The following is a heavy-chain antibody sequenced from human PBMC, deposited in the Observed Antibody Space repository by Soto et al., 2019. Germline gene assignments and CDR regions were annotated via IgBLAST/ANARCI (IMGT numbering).Heavy chain of an antibody. CDR2: INHSGST. Sequence: QVQLQQWGAGLLKPSETLSLTCAVYGGSFSGYYWSWIRQPPGKGLEWIGEINHSGSTNYNPSLKSRVTTSVDTSKNQFSLKLSSVTAADTAVYYCARRVLRFLDWHLRYNWFDPWGQGTLVTVSS. CDR3: ARRVLRFLDWHLRYNWFDP. D-gene: IGHD3-3*01. J-gene: IGHJ5*02. V-gene: IGHV4-34*01. CDR1: GGSFSGYY.